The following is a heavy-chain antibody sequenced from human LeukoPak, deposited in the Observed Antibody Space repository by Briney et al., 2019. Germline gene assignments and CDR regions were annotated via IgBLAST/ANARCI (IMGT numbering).Heavy chain of an antibody. J-gene: IGHJ4*02. Sequence: GGSLRLSCAASGFTFSSYGMHWVRQAPGKGLEWVAFIRYDGSNKYYADSVKGRFTISRDNSKNTLYLQMNSLRAEDTAVYYCAKDGSVGATYFGYWGQGTLVTVSS. CDR3: AKDGSVGATYFGY. CDR2: IRYDGSNK. V-gene: IGHV3-30*02. D-gene: IGHD1-26*01. CDR1: GFTFSSYG.